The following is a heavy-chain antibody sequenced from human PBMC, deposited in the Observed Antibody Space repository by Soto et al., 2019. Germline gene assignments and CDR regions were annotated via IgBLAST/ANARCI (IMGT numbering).Heavy chain of an antibody. D-gene: IGHD3-3*01. CDR1: GGSISSGGYY. CDR3: ARDSAFGVVPNGWFDP. Sequence: QVQLQESGPGLVKPSQTLSLTCTVSGGSISSGGYYWSWIRQHPGKGLEWIGYIYYSGSTYYNPTLKHRVTISVDTSKNQFSPELSSVAAADTAVYYCARDSAFGVVPNGWFDPWGQGTLVTVSS. J-gene: IGHJ5*02. V-gene: IGHV4-31*03. CDR2: IYYSGST.